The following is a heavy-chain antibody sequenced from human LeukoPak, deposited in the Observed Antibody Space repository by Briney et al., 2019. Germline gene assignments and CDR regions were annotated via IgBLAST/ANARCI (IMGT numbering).Heavy chain of an antibody. D-gene: IGHD6-13*01. CDR3: ARFTVAAAGTGWFDP. CDR2: VYYSANT. Sequence: SETLSLTCSVSGVSITDSYWAWIRQPPGRGLDWIGYVYYSANTHYNPSLRSRVTMSADTSRYQFSLNLSSATDADTALYYCARFTVAAAGTGWFDPWGQGILVTVSA. V-gene: IGHV4-59*01. J-gene: IGHJ5*02. CDR1: GVSITDSY.